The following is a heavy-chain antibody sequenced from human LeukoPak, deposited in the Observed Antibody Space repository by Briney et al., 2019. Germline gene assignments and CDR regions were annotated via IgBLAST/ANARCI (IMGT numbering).Heavy chain of an antibody. D-gene: IGHD3/OR15-3a*01. V-gene: IGHV3-48*01. J-gene: IGHJ5*02. CDR2: ISSSSSTI. Sequence: PGGSLRLSCAASGFTFSSYSMSWVRQAPGKGLEWVSYISSSSSTIYYIDSVKGRFTISRDNAKNSLYLQMNSLRAEDTAVYYCAKNAEMGDGIVTLGTNWFDPWGQGTLVTVSS. CDR3: AKNAEMGDGIVTLGTNWFDP. CDR1: GFTFSSYS.